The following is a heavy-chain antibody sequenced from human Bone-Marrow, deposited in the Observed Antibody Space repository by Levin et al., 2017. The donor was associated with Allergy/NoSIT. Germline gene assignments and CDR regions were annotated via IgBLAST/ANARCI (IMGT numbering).Heavy chain of an antibody. J-gene: IGHJ6*02. CDR1: GFTFSSYS. D-gene: IGHD2-2*01. Sequence: GGSLRLSCAASGFTFSSYSMNWVRQAPGKGLEWVSSISSSSSYIYYADSVKGRFTISRDNAKNSLYLQMNSLRAEDTAVYYCARDLVVVPADGYYYYGMDVWGQGTTVTVSS. V-gene: IGHV3-21*01. CDR3: ARDLVVVPADGYYYYGMDV. CDR2: ISSSSSYI.